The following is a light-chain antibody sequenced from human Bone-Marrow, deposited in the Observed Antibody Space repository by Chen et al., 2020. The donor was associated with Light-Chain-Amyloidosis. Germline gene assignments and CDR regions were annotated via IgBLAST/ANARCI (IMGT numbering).Light chain of an antibody. CDR3: SSFTSSLTWV. J-gene: IGLJ3*02. CDR2: EVY. V-gene: IGLV2-14*01. Sequence: QSALTQPASVSGSPGQSLTISCTGTNSDVGGYNYVSWYQQHPGKAPKLLIYEVYNRPSGVSNRFSGSKSGNTASLTISWLQTEDEADYYCSSFTSSLTWVFGGGTKVTVL. CDR1: NSDVGGYNY.